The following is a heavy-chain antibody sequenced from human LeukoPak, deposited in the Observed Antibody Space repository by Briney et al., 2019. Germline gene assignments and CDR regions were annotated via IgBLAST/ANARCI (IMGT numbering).Heavy chain of an antibody. D-gene: IGHD3-3*01. Sequence: ASVKVSCKASGYTFTSYYMHWVRQAPGQGLEWMGIINPSGGSTSYAQKFQGRVTMTRDTSTSTVYMELSSLKTEDTAVYYCTRDHRGWVSSTYDFWEISSWYFDYWGQGTLVTVSS. V-gene: IGHV1-46*03. J-gene: IGHJ4*02. CDR2: INPSGGST. CDR1: GYTFTSYY. CDR3: TRDHRGWVSSTYDFWEISSWYFDY.